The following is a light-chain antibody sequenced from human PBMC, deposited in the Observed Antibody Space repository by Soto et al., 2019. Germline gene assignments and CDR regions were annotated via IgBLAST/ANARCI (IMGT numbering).Light chain of an antibody. J-gene: IGKJ1*01. V-gene: IGKV3-20*01. CDR1: QYVSSNY. CDR3: QHYGTSPRT. Sequence: EIVLTQAPGTPSLSPGERATLYCGASQYVSSNYLAWHQQKPGQAPRLLIHGASNRATGIPDRFSGSGSGTDFTLTISRLEPEDCAVYYCQHYGTSPRTFGQGTKVDIK. CDR2: GAS.